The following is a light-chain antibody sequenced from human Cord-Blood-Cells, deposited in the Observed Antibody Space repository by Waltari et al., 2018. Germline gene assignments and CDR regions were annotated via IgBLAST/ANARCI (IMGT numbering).Light chain of an antibody. Sequence: PSSLSASVGDRVTITCRASQSISSYLNWYQQKPGKAPKLLIYAASSLQSGVPSRFSGSGSGTDFTLTISSLQPEDFATYYCQQSYSTPIFTFGPGTKVDIK. CDR3: QQSYSTPIFT. V-gene: IGKV1-39*01. J-gene: IGKJ3*01. CDR2: AAS. CDR1: QSISSY.